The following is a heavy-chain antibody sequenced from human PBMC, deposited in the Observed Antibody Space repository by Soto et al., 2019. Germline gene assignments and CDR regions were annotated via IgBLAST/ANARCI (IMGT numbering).Heavy chain of an antibody. J-gene: IGHJ4*02. CDR2: IIPMFGTP. V-gene: IGHV1-69*13. CDR3: ATGEGRDGYSFDY. D-gene: IGHD5-12*01. Sequence: GASVKVSFKASGVTFNSQDMRWVRQAPGQGLEWMGGIIPMFGTPHYAEKFQDRVTITADESTGTAYLELSSLTSEDTAVYYCATGEGRDGYSFDYWGPGTLVT. CDR1: GVTFNSQD.